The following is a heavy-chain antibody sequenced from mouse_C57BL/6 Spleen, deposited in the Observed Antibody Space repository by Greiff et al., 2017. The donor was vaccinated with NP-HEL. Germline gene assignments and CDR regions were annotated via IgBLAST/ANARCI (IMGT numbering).Heavy chain of an antibody. V-gene: IGHV1-82*01. J-gene: IGHJ4*01. CDR2: IYPGDGDT. CDR3: ARSAPHYYAMEG. CDR1: GYAFSSSW. Sequence: VQLVESGPELVKPGASVKISCKASGYAFSSSWMNWVKQRPGKGLEWIGRIYPGDGDTNYNGKFKGKATLTADKSSSTAYMQLSSLTSEDSAVYFCARSAPHYYAMEGWGKGTSVTVAS.